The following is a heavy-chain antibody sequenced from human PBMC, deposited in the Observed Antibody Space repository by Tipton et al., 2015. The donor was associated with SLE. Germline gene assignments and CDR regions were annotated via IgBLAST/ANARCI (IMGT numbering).Heavy chain of an antibody. CDR3: ARLHLRYDFWSGYSHAFDI. V-gene: IGHV4-34*01. CDR1: GGSFSGYY. CDR2: INHSGST. D-gene: IGHD3-3*01. Sequence: TLSLTCAVYGGSFSGYYWSWIRQPPGKGLEWIGEINHSGSTKYNPSLKSRVTISVDTSKNQFSLKLSSVTAADTAVYYCARLHLRYDFWSGYSHAFDIWGQGTMVTVSS. J-gene: IGHJ3*02.